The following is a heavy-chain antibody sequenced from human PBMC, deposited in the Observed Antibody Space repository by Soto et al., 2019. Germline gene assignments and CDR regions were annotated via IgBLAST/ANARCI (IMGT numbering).Heavy chain of an antibody. CDR3: GRSREVVAGARAFDY. D-gene: IGHD2-15*01. V-gene: IGHV1-3*01. Sequence: QVQLVQSGAEVKKPGASVKVSCKASGYTFTSYVIHWVRQAPGQRLEWMGWINAGNGDTVYSQRFQGRVTITRDTSASTAYMDLSSLRSEDTAVYYCGRSREVVAGARAFDYWGQGTLVTVSS. CDR1: GYTFTSYV. J-gene: IGHJ4*02. CDR2: INAGNGDT.